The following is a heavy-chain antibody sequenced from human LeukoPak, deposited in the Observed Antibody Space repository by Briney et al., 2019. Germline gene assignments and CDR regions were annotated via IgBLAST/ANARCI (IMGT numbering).Heavy chain of an antibody. CDR2: INHSGSS. V-gene: IGHV4-34*01. CDR3: ARGRRLYGMDV. CDR1: GGSFSGYY. Sequence: SETLSLTCAVYGGSFSGYYWSWIRQPPGKGLEWIGEINHSGSSNYNPSLKSRVTISVDTSKNQFSLKLSSVTAADTAVYYCARGRRLYGMDVWGQGTTVTVSS. J-gene: IGHJ6*02.